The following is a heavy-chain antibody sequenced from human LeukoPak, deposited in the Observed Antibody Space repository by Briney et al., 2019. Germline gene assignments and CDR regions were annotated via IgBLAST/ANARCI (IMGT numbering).Heavy chain of an antibody. Sequence: ASVKVSCKASGYTFTSYGISWVRQAPGQGLEWMGWISAYNGNTNYAQKLQGRVTMTTDTSTSTAYMELRSLRSDDTAVYYCARVWGYCSSISCYTRNYYYYYYMDVWGKGTTVTVSS. CDR2: ISAYNGNT. CDR3: ARVWGYCSSISCYTRNYYYYYYMDV. J-gene: IGHJ6*03. D-gene: IGHD2-2*02. CDR1: GYTFTSYG. V-gene: IGHV1-18*01.